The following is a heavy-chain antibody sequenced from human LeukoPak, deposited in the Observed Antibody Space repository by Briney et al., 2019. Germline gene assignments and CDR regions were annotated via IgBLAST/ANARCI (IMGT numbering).Heavy chain of an antibody. J-gene: IGHJ6*03. V-gene: IGHV4-39*07. Sequence: SETLSLTCTVSGGSVSSSSYYWGWIRQPPGKGLEWIGEIYHSGSTNYNPSLKSRVTISVDKSKNQFSLKLSSVTAADTAVYYCASFGYTNYYYYYMDYYYMDVWGKGTTVTVSS. CDR2: IYHSGST. CDR1: GGSVSSSSYY. D-gene: IGHD1-26*01. CDR3: ASFGYTNYYYYYMDYYYMDV.